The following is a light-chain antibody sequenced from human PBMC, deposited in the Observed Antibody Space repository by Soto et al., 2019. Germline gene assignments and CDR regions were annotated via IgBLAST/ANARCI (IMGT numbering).Light chain of an antibody. V-gene: IGKV1-5*01. CDR1: QSITTW. J-gene: IGKJ1*01. CDR2: AVS. CDR3: QHYKMYSPWT. Sequence: DIQMTQSPSTVSAYVGDSVTITCRASQSITTWLAWYQQRPGKAPKLLIYAVSSLQSGVPSRFSGSGSWTEFTLTISSLQPDDFATYYCQHYKMYSPWTFGQGTKVEIK.